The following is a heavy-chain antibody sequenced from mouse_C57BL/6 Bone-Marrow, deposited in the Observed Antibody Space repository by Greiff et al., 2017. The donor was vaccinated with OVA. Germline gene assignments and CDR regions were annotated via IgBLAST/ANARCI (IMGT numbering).Heavy chain of an antibody. CDR1: GYAFSSSW. V-gene: IGHV1-82*01. Sequence: QVQLQQSGPELVKPGASVKISCKASGYAFSSSWMNWVKQRPGKGLEWIGRIYPGDGDTNYNGKFKGKATLTADKSSSTAYMQLSSLTSEDSAVYFCARSRGAWCAYWGQGTLVTVSA. CDR3: ARSRGAWCAY. J-gene: IGHJ3*01. CDR2: IYPGDGDT.